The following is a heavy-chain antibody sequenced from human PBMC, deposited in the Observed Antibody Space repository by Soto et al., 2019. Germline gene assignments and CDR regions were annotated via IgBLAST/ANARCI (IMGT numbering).Heavy chain of an antibody. CDR1: GFTFSSYA. V-gene: IGHV3-30-3*02. CDR2: ISYDGSNK. D-gene: IGHD6-19*01. Sequence: QVQLVESGGGVVQPGRSLRLSCAASGFTFSSYAMHWVRQAPGKGLEWVAVISYDGSNKYYAVSVKGRFTISRDNSKNTLYLQMNSLRAEDTAVYYCAKSEAGTPMDAFDIWGQGTMVTVSS. J-gene: IGHJ3*02. CDR3: AKSEAGTPMDAFDI.